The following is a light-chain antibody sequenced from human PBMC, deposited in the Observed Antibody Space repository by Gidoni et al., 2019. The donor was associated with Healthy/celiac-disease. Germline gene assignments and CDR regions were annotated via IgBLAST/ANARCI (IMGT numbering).Light chain of an antibody. CDR2: GAS. CDR1: QSVSSN. CDR3: HQYNDWPT. V-gene: IGKV3-15*01. J-gene: IGKJ1*01. Sequence: EIVMTQSPATLSVSPGERATLSCRASQSVSSNLAWYQQKPGQAPRLLIYGASTRATGIPARFSGSGSGTEFTLTISSLQSEDFAVYYCHQYNDWPTFGQXTKVEIK.